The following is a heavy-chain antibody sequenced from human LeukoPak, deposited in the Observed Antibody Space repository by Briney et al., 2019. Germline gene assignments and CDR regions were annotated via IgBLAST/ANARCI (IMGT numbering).Heavy chain of an antibody. Sequence: KPSETLSLTCTVSGGSISSYYWSWIRQPPGKRLEWIGYIYTSGSTNYNPSLKSRVTISVDTSKNQFSLKLSSVTAADTAVYYCARHGGSGIFDFDYWGQGTLVTVSS. CDR2: IYTSGST. CDR3: ARHGGSGIFDFDY. CDR1: GGSISSYY. J-gene: IGHJ4*02. V-gene: IGHV4-4*09. D-gene: IGHD6-19*01.